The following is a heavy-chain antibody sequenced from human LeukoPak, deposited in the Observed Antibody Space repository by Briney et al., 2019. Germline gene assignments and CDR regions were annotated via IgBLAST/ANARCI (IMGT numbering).Heavy chain of an antibody. Sequence: SETLSLTCTVSGGSISSYYWSWIRQPPGKGLEWIGDIYHSGSTNYNPSLKSRVTISVDKSKNQFSLKLSSVTAADTAVYYCARELTGDPNYFDYWGQGTLVTVSS. CDR1: GGSISSYY. D-gene: IGHD7-27*01. V-gene: IGHV4-59*12. J-gene: IGHJ4*02. CDR2: IYHSGST. CDR3: ARELTGDPNYFDY.